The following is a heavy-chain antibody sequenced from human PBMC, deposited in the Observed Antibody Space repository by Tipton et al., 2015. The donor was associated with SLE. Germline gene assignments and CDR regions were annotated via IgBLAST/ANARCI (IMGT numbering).Heavy chain of an antibody. J-gene: IGHJ4*02. CDR3: ARDQIIVGATGGFDY. CDR1: GFTFSSYS. CDR2: ISSSSSYI. D-gene: IGHD1-26*01. Sequence: SLRLSCAASGFTFSSYSMNWVRQAPGKGLEWVSSISSSSSYIYYADSVKGRFTISRDNAKNSLYLQMNSLRAEDTAVYYCARDQIIVGATGGFDYWGQGTLVTVAT. V-gene: IGHV3-21*01.